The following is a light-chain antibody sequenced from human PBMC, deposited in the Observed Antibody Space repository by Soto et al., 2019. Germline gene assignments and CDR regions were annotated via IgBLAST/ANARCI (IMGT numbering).Light chain of an antibody. CDR3: QQYDTLPPT. CDR2: DAS. Sequence: DIQMTQSPSSLSASVGDRVTITCQASQAINTYLNWYQQKPGQAPKLLIYDASNLETGVPSRFSGGGSGTDFSFAISSLQPEDVATYYCQQYDTLPPTFGRGTKLEIK. J-gene: IGKJ2*01. V-gene: IGKV1-33*01. CDR1: QAINTY.